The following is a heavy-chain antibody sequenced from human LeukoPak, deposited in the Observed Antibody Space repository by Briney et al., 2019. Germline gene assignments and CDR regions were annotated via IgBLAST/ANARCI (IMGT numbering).Heavy chain of an antibody. CDR1: GGSISSYY. Sequence: PSETLSLTCTVSGGSISSYYWSWIRQPPGKGLEWIGSIYHSGSTYYNPSLKSRVTISVDTSKNQFSLKVSSVTAADTAVYYCARVKSVAGHFDYWGQGTLVTVSS. V-gene: IGHV4-59*08. D-gene: IGHD6-19*01. CDR2: IYHSGST. J-gene: IGHJ4*02. CDR3: ARVKSVAGHFDY.